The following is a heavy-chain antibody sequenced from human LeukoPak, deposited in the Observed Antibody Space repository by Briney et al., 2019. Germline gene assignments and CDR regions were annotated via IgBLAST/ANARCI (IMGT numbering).Heavy chain of an antibody. CDR2: ISSSGSTI. Sequence: GGSLRLSCAASGFTFSDYYMSWIRQAPGKGLEWVSYISSSGSTIYYADSVKGRFTISRDNAKNSLYLQMNSLRAEDTAVYYCARVGAAQGDYYYGMDVWGQGTTVTVSS. V-gene: IGHV3-11*01. CDR3: ARVGAAQGDYYYGMDV. J-gene: IGHJ6*02. D-gene: IGHD6-13*01. CDR1: GFTFSDYY.